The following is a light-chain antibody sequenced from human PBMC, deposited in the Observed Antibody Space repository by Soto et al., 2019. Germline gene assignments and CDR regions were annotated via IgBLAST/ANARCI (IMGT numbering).Light chain of an antibody. V-gene: IGKV3-20*01. Sequence: EIVLTQSPGTLSLSPGERATLYCRASQSVSSSYLAWYQQKPGQAPRLLISGASGRATGVPDRFSGSGSGTDFTLTISRLEPEDFAVYYCQQYGSSPRTFGQGTRLEIK. CDR2: GAS. CDR1: QSVSSSY. J-gene: IGKJ5*01. CDR3: QQYGSSPRT.